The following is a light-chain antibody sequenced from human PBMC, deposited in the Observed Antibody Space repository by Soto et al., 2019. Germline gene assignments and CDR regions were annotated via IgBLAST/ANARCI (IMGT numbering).Light chain of an antibody. CDR2: KAT. V-gene: IGKV1-5*03. CDR1: QSITTW. J-gene: IGKJ4*01. Sequence: DIQMTQSPSTLSASVGDRVTITCRASQSITTWLAWYQQKPGKAPKLLIYKATNLQSGVPSRFSGSGSGTEFSLTISSLQPEDFAIYYCQQLKTYPLTCGGGTKVDIK. CDR3: QQLKTYPLT.